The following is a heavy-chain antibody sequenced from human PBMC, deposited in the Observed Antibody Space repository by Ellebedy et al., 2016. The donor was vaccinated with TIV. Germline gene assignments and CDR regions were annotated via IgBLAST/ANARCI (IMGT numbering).Heavy chain of an antibody. CDR1: GYTFTGYY. Sequence: ASVKVSCXASGYTFTGYYMHWVRQAPGQGLEWMGWINPNSGGTNYAQKFQGWVTMTRDTSISTAYMELSSLRSEDTAVYYCASQVLRFLECFDPWGQGTLVTVSS. CDR3: ASQVLRFLECFDP. D-gene: IGHD3-3*01. CDR2: INPNSGGT. J-gene: IGHJ5*02. V-gene: IGHV1-2*04.